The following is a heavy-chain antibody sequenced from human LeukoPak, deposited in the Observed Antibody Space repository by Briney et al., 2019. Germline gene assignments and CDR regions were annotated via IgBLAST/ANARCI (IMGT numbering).Heavy chain of an antibody. J-gene: IGHJ5*02. Sequence: XVKVSCKASGFTFTSSAMQWVRQARGQRLERIGWIFVGSGNTNYAQKFQERVTIPRDTSTSTAYMELSSLRSEDTAVYYCAALPTTVTRPDNWFDPWGQGTLVTVSS. V-gene: IGHV1-58*02. CDR2: IFVGSGNT. CDR3: AALPTTVTRPDNWFDP. D-gene: IGHD4-17*01. CDR1: GFTFTSSA.